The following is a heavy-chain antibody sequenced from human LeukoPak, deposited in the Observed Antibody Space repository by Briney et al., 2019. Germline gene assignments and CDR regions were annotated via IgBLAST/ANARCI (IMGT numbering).Heavy chain of an antibody. V-gene: IGHV3-30*01. CDR3: AKEDAFDI. J-gene: IGHJ3*02. CDR1: GFTFSTYA. Sequence: PGRSLRLSCVASGFTFSTYAMHWVRQAPGKGLEWVAIMSYDGITKYYGDSVKGRFTISRDNSKNTLYLQMNSLRAEDTAMYYCAKEDAFDIWGQGTMVTVSS. CDR2: MSYDGITK.